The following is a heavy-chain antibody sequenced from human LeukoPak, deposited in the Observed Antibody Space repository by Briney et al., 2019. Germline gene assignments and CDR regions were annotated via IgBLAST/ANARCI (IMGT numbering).Heavy chain of an antibody. V-gene: IGHV4-39*07. Sequence: SETLSLTCTVSGGSISSSSYYWGWIRQPPGKGLEWIGSIYYSGSTYYNPSLKSRVTISVDTSKNQFSLKLSSVTAADTAVYYCARDDYDFWSGLSDIWGQGTMVTVSS. J-gene: IGHJ3*02. D-gene: IGHD3-3*01. CDR3: ARDDYDFWSGLSDI. CDR2: IYYSGST. CDR1: GGSISSSSYY.